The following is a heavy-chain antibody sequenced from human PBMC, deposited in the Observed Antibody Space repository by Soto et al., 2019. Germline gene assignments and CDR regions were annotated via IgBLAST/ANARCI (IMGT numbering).Heavy chain of an antibody. Sequence: EVQLVESGGGLVQPGGSLRLSCEASGFTFSSYWMSWVRQAPGKGLEWVANIKQDGSEKYYVDSVKGRFTISRDNAKNSLYLQMNSLRAEDTAVYYCARDTDYYDSIGYPGGMDVWGQGTTVTVS. CDR3: ARDTDYYDSIGYPGGMDV. CDR1: GFTFSSYW. D-gene: IGHD3-22*01. CDR2: IKQDGSEK. J-gene: IGHJ6*02. V-gene: IGHV3-7*05.